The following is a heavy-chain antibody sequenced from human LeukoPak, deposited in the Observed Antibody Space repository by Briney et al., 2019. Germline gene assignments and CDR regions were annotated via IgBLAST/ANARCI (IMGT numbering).Heavy chain of an antibody. Sequence: GASVKVSCKASGYTFTGYYMHWLRQAPGQGLEWMGWINPNSGGTNYAQKFQGRVTMTRDTSISTAYMELSRLRSDDTAVYYCARAHGGIGAFDIWGQGTMVTVSS. CDR2: INPNSGGT. D-gene: IGHD3-16*01. J-gene: IGHJ3*02. V-gene: IGHV1-2*02. CDR3: ARAHGGIGAFDI. CDR1: GYTFTGYY.